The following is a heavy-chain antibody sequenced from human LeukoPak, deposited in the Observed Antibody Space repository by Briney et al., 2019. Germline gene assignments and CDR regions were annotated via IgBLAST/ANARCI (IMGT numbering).Heavy chain of an antibody. CDR1: GFTFSDYY. CDR3: ARDRYDSSGLDY. CDR2: IYYSGST. V-gene: IGHV4-30-4*08. J-gene: IGHJ4*02. D-gene: IGHD3-22*01. Sequence: LRLSCAASGFTFSDYYMSWIRQPPGKGLEWIGYIYYSGSTYYNPSLKSRVTISVDTSKNQFSLKLSSVTAADTAVYYCARDRYDSSGLDYWGQGTLVTVSS.